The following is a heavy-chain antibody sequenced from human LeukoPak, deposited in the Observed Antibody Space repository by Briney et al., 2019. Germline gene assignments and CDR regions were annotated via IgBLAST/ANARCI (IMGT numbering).Heavy chain of an antibody. CDR2: INHSGST. CDR1: GGSFSGDY. J-gene: IGHJ4*02. CDR3: ARYGSDMGEPTKGHFDY. Sequence: PSETLSLTCAVYGGSFSGDYCSSIRQPPGKGLECIGEINHSGSTNYNPSRKSRVTISVETSKNQFSLKLSSVSAADAAVYYCARYGSDMGEPTKGHFDYWGQGTPVTVSS. V-gene: IGHV4-34*01. D-gene: IGHD3-16*01.